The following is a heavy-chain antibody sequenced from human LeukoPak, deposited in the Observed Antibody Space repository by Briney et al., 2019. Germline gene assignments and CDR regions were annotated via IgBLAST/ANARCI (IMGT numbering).Heavy chain of an antibody. CDR2: IYYSGST. V-gene: IGHV4-30-4*01. Sequence: PSETLSLTCTVSGGSISSGDYYWSWIRQPPGKGLEWIGYIYYSGSTYYNPSLKSRVTISVDTSKNQFSLKLSSVTAADTVVYYCARAWATDYYDSSGYDYWGQGTLVTVSS. J-gene: IGHJ4*02. CDR3: ARAWATDYYDSSGYDY. D-gene: IGHD3-22*01. CDR1: GGSISSGDYY.